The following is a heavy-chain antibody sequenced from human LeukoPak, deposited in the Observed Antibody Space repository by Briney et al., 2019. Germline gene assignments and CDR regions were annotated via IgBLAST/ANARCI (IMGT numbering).Heavy chain of an antibody. J-gene: IGHJ4*02. CDR1: GFTFSSYN. CDR3: AKDLSYYYDSSGYYYRGLDY. D-gene: IGHD3-22*01. CDR2: ISTIGTTI. Sequence: PGGSLRLSCAASGFTFSSYNMNWVRQAPGKGLEWVSYISTIGTTIYYADSVKGRFTISRDNSKNTLYLQMNSLRAEDTAVYYCAKDLSYYYDSSGYYYRGLDYWGQGTLVTVSS. V-gene: IGHV3-48*01.